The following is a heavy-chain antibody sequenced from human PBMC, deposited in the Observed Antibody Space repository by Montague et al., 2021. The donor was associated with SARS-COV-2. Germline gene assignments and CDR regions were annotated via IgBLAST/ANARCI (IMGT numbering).Heavy chain of an antibody. CDR2: VNHSGST. CDR1: GGSFSSYY. J-gene: IGHJ4*02. V-gene: IGHV4-34*01. CDR3: ASGRRSVVASGAGTGGCAIDY. D-gene: IGHD2-2*01. Sequence: SETLSLTCAVSGGSFSSYYWSWIRQPPGEGLEWVGEVNHSGSTIYNPSLKSRVTISVDTSKNQFSLRLNSVTAADTAVYYCASGRRSVVASGAGTGGCAIDYWGQGTLVTVSS.